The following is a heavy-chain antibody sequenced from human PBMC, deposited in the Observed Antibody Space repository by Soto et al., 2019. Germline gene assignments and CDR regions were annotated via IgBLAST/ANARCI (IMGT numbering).Heavy chain of an antibody. CDR3: AKTYYDYVWGNYRQDPFDI. V-gene: IGHV4-39*01. J-gene: IGHJ3*02. CDR1: GGSISSSSYY. D-gene: IGHD3-16*02. Sequence: SETLSLTCTVSGGSISSSSYYWGWIRQPPGKGLEWIGSIYYSGNTYYNPSLKSRVTISVDTSKNQFSLKLSSVTAADTAVYYCAKTYYDYVWGNYRQDPFDIWGQGTVVTVS. CDR2: IYYSGNT.